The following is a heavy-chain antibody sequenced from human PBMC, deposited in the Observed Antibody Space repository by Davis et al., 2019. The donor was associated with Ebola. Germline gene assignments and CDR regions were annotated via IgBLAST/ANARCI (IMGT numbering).Heavy chain of an antibody. CDR1: GFTFSSYT. V-gene: IGHV3-48*02. D-gene: IGHD3-3*01. J-gene: IGHJ6*04. CDR3: AKSGLSFGVVKYHYGMDV. Sequence: GESLKISCVASGFTFSSYTMNWVRQAPGKGLEWLSYISSSSLTTYSADSVKGRFTVSRDNAKNSLYLEMNSLRDEDTAVYYCAKSGLSFGVVKYHYGMDVWGKGTTVTVSS. CDR2: ISSSSLTT.